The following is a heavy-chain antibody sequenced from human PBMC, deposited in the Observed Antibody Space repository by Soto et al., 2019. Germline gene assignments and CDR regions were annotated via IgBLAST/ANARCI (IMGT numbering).Heavy chain of an antibody. D-gene: IGHD3-22*01. J-gene: IGHJ4*02. V-gene: IGHV3-33*01. CDR2: IWYDGSNK. CDR3: AREYSDSSGYSQYYFDY. CDR1: GFTFSSYG. Sequence: PGGSLRLSCAASGFTFSSYGMHWVRQAPGKGLEWVAVIWYDGSNKYYADSVKGRFTISRDNSKNTLYLQMNSLRAEDTAVYYCAREYSDSSGYSQYYFDYWGQGTLFTVSS.